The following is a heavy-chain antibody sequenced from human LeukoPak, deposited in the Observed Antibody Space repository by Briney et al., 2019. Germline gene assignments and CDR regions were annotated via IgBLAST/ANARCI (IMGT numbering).Heavy chain of an antibody. CDR1: GFTFSSYS. CDR3: ARGDNEA. V-gene: IGHV3-21*01. D-gene: IGHD5-24*01. CDR2: ITTGSSYI. J-gene: IGHJ5*02. Sequence: GGSLRLSCAASGFTFSSYSMNWVRQTPGKGLEWVSSITTGSSYIYYADSVKGRFTISRDNAKNSLYLQMNNLRAEDTAVYYCARGDNEAWGQGTLVTVSS.